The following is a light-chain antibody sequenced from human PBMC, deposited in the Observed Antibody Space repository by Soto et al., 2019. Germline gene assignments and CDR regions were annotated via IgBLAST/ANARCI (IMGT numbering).Light chain of an antibody. J-gene: IGKJ2*01. CDR1: QSISTW. Sequence: DIQMTQSPSTLSASVGDRVTITCRARQSISTWLAWYQQKPGKAPKLLIYKASSLRNGVPSRFSGSGSGTEFTLNIYSLQPDDFASYYCQQYNGYPHTFGQGTKLEIK. CDR3: QQYNGYPHT. CDR2: KAS. V-gene: IGKV1-5*03.